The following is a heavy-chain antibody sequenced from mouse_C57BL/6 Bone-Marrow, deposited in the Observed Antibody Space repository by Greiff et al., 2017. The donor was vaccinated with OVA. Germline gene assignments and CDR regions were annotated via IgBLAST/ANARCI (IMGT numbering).Heavy chain of an antibody. V-gene: IGHV1-76*01. D-gene: IGHD2-5*01. J-gene: IGHJ4*01. CDR1: GYTFTDYY. CDR2: IYPGSGNT. Sequence: QVHVKQYGAELVRPGASVKLSCKASGYTFTDYYINWVKQRPGQGLEWIARIYPGSGNTYYNEKFKGKATLTAEKSSSTAYMQLSSLTSEDSAVYFCARPYSNYGFYAMDYWGQGTSVTVSS. CDR3: ARPYSNYGFYAMDY.